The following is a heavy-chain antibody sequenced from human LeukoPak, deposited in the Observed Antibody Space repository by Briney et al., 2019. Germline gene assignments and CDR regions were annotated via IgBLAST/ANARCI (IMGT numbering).Heavy chain of an antibody. CDR3: ARGPYSDFWSGYPYFDY. D-gene: IGHD3-3*01. V-gene: IGHV4-61*02. J-gene: IGHJ4*02. CDR1: GGSISSGSFY. Sequence: SETLSLTCTVSGGSISSGSFYWSWVRQPAGKGLELIGRIYTSGSSNYNPSLKSRVTISVDTSKNHFSLRLSSVTAADTAVYYCARGPYSDFWSGYPYFDYWGQGTLVTVSS. CDR2: IYTSGSS.